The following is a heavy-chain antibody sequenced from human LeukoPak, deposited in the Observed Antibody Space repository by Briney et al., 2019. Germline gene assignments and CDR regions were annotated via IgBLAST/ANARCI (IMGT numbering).Heavy chain of an antibody. CDR1: GGSFSGYY. CDR2: INHSGST. CDR3: ASGNKASVSY. Sequence: PSETLSLTCAVYGGSFSGYYWSWIRQPPGKGLEWIGEINHSGSTNYNPSLKSRVTISVDTSKNQFSLKLSSVTAADTAVYYCASGNKASVSYWGQGTLVTVSS. D-gene: IGHD2-2*01. J-gene: IGHJ4*02. V-gene: IGHV4-34*01.